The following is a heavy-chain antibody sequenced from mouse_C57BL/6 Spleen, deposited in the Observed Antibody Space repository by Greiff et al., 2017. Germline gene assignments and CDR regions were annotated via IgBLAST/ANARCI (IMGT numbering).Heavy chain of an antibody. CDR2: IDPSDSET. V-gene: IGHV1-52*01. CDR1: GYTFTSYW. J-gene: IGHJ3*01. D-gene: IGHD1-1*01. Sequence: QVQLQPPGAELVRPGSSVKLSCKASGYTFTSYWMHWVKQRPIQGLEWIGNIDPSDSETHYNQKFKDKATLTVDKSSSTAYMQLSSLTSEDSAVYYCARSAGGSPWFAYWGQGTLVTVSA. CDR3: ARSAGGSPWFAY.